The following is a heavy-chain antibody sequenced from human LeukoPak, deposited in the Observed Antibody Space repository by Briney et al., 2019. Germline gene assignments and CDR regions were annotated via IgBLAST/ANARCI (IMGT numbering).Heavy chain of an antibody. CDR1: GYTFTGYY. Sequence: GASVKVSCTASGYTFTGYYMHWVRQAPGQGLEWMGRINPNSGGTNYAQKFQGRVTMTRDTSISTAYMELSRLRSDDTAMYYCARENYYYGMDVWGQGTTVTVSS. V-gene: IGHV1-2*06. J-gene: IGHJ6*02. CDR3: ARENYYYGMDV. CDR2: INPNSGGT.